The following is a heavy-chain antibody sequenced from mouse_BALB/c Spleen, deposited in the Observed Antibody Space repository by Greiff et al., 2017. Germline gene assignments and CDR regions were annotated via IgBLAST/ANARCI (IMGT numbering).Heavy chain of an antibody. J-gene: IGHJ4*01. Sequence: VQLQQSGTVLARPGASVKMSCKASGYSFTSYWMHWVKQRPGQGLEWIGAIYPGNSDTSYNQKFKGKAKLTAVTSASTAYMELSSLTNEDSAVYYCTRDEGYYYAMDYWGQGTSVTVSS. CDR1: GYSFTSYW. D-gene: IGHD2-1*01. CDR2: IYPGNSDT. CDR3: TRDEGYYYAMDY. V-gene: IGHV1-5*01.